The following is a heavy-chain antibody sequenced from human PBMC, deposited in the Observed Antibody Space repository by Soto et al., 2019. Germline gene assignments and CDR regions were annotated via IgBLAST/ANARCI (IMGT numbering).Heavy chain of an antibody. CDR1: GYSFTSYW. CDR2: IYPGDSDT. J-gene: IGHJ4*02. D-gene: IGHD6-19*01. CDR3: ARQEVSGSGWWSLSY. V-gene: IGHV5-51*01. Sequence: EVQLVQSGAEVKKHGESLKISCKGSGYSFTSYWIGWVRQMPGKGLEWMGIIYPGDSDTRYSPSFQGQVTISADKSSSTAYLQWSSLKASDTAMYYCARQEVSGSGWWSLSYWGQGTLVTVSS.